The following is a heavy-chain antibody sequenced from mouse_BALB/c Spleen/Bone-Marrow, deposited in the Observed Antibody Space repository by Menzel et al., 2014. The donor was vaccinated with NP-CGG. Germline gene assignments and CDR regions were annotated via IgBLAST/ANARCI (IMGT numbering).Heavy chain of an antibody. Sequence: QVQLQQPGPELVKPGASVRISCKASGYTFTSYYIHWVKQRPGQGLEWIGWIYPGNGNTKYNEKFKGKATLTADKSSSTAYMQLSSLTSEDSAVYFCAREANWNFDYWGQGTTLTVSS. CDR1: GYTFTSYY. CDR3: AREANWNFDY. D-gene: IGHD4-1*01. V-gene: IGHV1S56*01. J-gene: IGHJ2*01. CDR2: IYPGNGNT.